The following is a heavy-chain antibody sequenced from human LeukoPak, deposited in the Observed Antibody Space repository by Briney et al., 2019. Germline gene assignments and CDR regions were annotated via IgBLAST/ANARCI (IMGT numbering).Heavy chain of an antibody. Sequence: GGSLRLSCAASGFTFSSYSMNWVRQAPGKGLEWVSSISSSSSYIYYADSVKGRFTISGDNAKNSLYLQMNSLRAEDTAVYYCARGAAAAGTGFDPWGQGTLVTVSS. CDR3: ARGAAAAGTGFDP. D-gene: IGHD6-13*01. CDR1: GFTFSSYS. CDR2: ISSSSSYI. J-gene: IGHJ5*02. V-gene: IGHV3-21*01.